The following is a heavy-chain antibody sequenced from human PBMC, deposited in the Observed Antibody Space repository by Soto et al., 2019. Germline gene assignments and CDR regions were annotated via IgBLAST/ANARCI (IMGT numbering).Heavy chain of an antibody. CDR1: GFTFSGSA. Sequence: EVQLVESGGGLVQPGGSLTLSCAVSGFTFSGSAMHWVRQASGKGLEWVGRIRSKSNSYATAYAASVKGRFTISRDDLKNTAYLQMNSLKTEDTAVYYCTRGYGDYVRDYWGQGTLVTVSS. CDR3: TRGYGDYVRDY. D-gene: IGHD4-17*01. J-gene: IGHJ4*02. V-gene: IGHV3-73*01. CDR2: IRSKSNSYAT.